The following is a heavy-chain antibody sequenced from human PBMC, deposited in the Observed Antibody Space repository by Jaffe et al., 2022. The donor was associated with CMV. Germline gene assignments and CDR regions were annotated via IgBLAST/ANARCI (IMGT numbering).Heavy chain of an antibody. CDR2: FDPEDGET. CDR1: GYTLTELS. V-gene: IGHV1-24*01. J-gene: IGHJ6*02. Sequence: QVQLVQSGAEVKKPGASVKVSCKVSGYTLTELSMHWVRQAPGKGLEWMGGFDPEDGETIYAQKFQGRVTMTEDTSTDTAYMELSSLRSEDTAVYYCATGNWVAPPDYYYYGMDVWGQGTTVTVSS. CDR3: ATGNWVAPPDYYYYGMDV. D-gene: IGHD2-15*01.